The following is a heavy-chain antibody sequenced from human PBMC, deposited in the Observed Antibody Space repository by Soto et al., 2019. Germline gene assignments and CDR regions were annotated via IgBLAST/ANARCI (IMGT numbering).Heavy chain of an antibody. J-gene: IGHJ4*02. V-gene: IGHV3-23*01. D-gene: IGHD3-3*01. Sequence: EVQLLESGGGLIQPGGSLRLSCAASGFTFGTYGMGWVRQAPGKGLEWVSTITGGNTYYAASVKGRFTICRDNSKNTLYLQMSSLRAEDTALYYCAKDKERGGYDSDFDYWGQGTLVTVSS. CDR3: AKDKERGGYDSDFDY. CDR1: GFTFGTYG. CDR2: ITGGNT.